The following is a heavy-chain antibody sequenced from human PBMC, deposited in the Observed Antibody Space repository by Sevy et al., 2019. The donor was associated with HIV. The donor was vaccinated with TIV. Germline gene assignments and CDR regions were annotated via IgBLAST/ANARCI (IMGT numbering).Heavy chain of an antibody. CDR1: GFTFSDYA. D-gene: IGHD2-15*01. CDR3: ARELLPSSYYYYMDV. J-gene: IGHJ6*03. V-gene: IGHV3-30-3*01. CDR2: ISFDGNKQ. Sequence: GGSLRLSCAASGFTFSDYAFHWVRQAPGKGLEWLAVISFDGNKQYFADSVQGRFTISRDSLKNTVSLHMNSLRVEDTAVYFCARELLPSSYYYYMDVWGKGTTVTVSS.